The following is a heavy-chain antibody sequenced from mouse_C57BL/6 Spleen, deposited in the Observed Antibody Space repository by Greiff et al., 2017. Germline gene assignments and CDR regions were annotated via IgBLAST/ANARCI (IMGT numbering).Heavy chain of an antibody. CDR3: ARDYYGSSYDAMDY. D-gene: IGHD1-1*01. Sequence: VQLQQPGAELVKPGASVKLSCKASGYTFTSYWMHWVKQRPGRGLVWIGRIYPNSGGTKFNEKFKSKATLTVDKPSSTAYMQLSSLTSEDSAVYDCARDYYGSSYDAMDYWSQGTSATVSS. CDR1: GYTFTSYW. J-gene: IGHJ4*01. V-gene: IGHV1-72*01. CDR2: IYPNSGGT.